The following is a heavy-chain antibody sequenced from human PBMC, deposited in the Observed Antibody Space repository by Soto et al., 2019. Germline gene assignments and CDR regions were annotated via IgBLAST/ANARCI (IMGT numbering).Heavy chain of an antibody. J-gene: IGHJ5*02. D-gene: IGHD1-26*01. V-gene: IGHV5-10-1*01. Sequence: GESPRLSCKASGYSFTSYWISWVRQTPGKGLEWMGRINASDAYTYYGQSFKGHVTISADKSISTPYLQWSSLMAEDTAVYYCAALPSGSYSRNWFDPWGQGTLVTVSS. CDR2: INASDAYT. CDR1: GYSFTSYW. CDR3: AALPSGSYSRNWFDP.